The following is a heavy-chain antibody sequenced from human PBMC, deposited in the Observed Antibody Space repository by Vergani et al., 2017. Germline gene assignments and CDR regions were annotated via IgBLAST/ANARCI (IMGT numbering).Heavy chain of an antibody. J-gene: IGHJ4*02. V-gene: IGHV1-69*01. D-gene: IGHD3-3*01. CDR2: IIPTCGTA. Sequence: QVQLVQSGAEVKKPGSSVQVSCKASGGSFKNYAFSWVRQAPGQGLEWLGGIIPTCGTATYAQSFQGRVTITADESTSTAYMDLTSLRLEDTAVYYCASNTYWSGNGEDHWGQGTLITVSS. CDR1: GGSFKNYA. CDR3: ASNTYWSGNGEDH.